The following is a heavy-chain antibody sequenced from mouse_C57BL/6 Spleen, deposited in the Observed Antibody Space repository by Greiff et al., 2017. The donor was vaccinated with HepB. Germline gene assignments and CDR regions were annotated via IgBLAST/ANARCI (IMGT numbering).Heavy chain of an antibody. CDR3: ARLSGSHFDY. CDR2: ISSGGSYT. Sequence: EVQRVESGGDLVKPGGSLKLSCAASGFTFSSYGMSWVRQTPDKRLEWVATISSGGSYTYYPDSVKGRFTISRDNAKNTLYLQMSSLKSEDTAMYYCARLSGSHFDYWGQGTTLTVSS. J-gene: IGHJ2*01. V-gene: IGHV5-6*01. CDR1: GFTFSSYG. D-gene: IGHD1-1*01.